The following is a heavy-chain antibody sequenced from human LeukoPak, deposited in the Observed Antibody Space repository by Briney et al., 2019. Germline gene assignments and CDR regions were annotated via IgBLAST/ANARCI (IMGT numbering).Heavy chain of an antibody. CDR2: INPKSGGA. CDR3: AREYILTAYYGDY. CDR1: AYTFTAYN. V-gene: IGHV1-2*02. J-gene: IGHJ4*02. Sequence: ASVKVSCKASAYTFTAYNIHWVRQAPGQGLEWMGWINPKSGGANYAQKFQGRVTMTWDTSISTAYMELSRLRSDDTAVYYCAREYILTAYYGDYWGQGTLVTVSS. D-gene: IGHD3-9*01.